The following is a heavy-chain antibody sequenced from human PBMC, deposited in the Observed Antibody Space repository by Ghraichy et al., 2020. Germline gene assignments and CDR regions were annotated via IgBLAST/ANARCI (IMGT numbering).Heavy chain of an antibody. CDR1: GYTFTSYG. CDR2: IGAYNGNT. D-gene: IGHD3-10*01. V-gene: IGHV1-18*01. Sequence: ASVKGSCKASGYTFTSYGIIWVRQAPGQGLEWMGWIGAYNGNTNFAQKLQGRVTMTTDTSTSTAYLELRSLRSDDTAVYYCARGGSGIHYFDYWGQGTLVTVSS. J-gene: IGHJ4*02. CDR3: ARGGSGIHYFDY.